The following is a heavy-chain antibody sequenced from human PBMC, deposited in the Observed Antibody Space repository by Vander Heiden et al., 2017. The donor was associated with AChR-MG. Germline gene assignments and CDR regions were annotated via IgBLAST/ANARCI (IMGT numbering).Heavy chain of an antibody. CDR3: AKDAAAAGTFDY. CDR1: AFPLSTYG. V-gene: IGHV3-30*18. D-gene: IGHD6-13*01. J-gene: IGHJ4*02. CDR2: ISYDGSNQ. Sequence: QVQLVEPGGGVVQPGRSLSLPCAASAFPLSTYGMPWARPGPGKGLGWVAVISYDGSNQFYADSVEGRFTISRDNSKNTLYLQMNSLRAEDTAVYYCAKDAAAAGTFDYWGQGTLVTVSS.